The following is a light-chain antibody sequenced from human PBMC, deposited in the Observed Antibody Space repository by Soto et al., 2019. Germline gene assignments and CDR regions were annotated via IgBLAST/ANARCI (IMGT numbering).Light chain of an antibody. V-gene: IGLV2-14*01. J-gene: IGLJ3*02. Sequence: QSALTQPASVSGSPGQSITISCTGTNNDIGGYNFVSWYQQHPGKAPKLLIYEVINRPSGVSNRFSGSKSGNTASLSISGLQAEDEADHYCNSYTSSATRVFGGGTKVTVL. CDR3: NSYTSSATRV. CDR2: EVI. CDR1: NNDIGGYNF.